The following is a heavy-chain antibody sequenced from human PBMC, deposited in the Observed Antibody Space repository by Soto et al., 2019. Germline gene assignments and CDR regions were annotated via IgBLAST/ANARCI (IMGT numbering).Heavy chain of an antibody. D-gene: IGHD5-18*01. CDR3: ARDADSGWGYSYGLRDWYFDL. Sequence: EVQLVESGGGLVQPGGSLRLSCAASGFTFSSYWMSWVRQAPGKGLEWVANIKQDGSEKYYVDSVKGRFTISRDNAKNSLYLQMNSLRAEDTDVYYCARDADSGWGYSYGLRDWYFDLWGRGTLVTVSS. CDR1: GFTFSSYW. V-gene: IGHV3-7*05. J-gene: IGHJ2*01. CDR2: IKQDGSEK.